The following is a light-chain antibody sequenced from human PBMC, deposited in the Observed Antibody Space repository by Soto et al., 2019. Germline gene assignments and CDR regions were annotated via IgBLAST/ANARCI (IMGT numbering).Light chain of an antibody. CDR2: GAS. Sequence: EIVLTQSPDTLSLSPGASATLSCRASQSVRSSYLAWYQQTPGQAPRLLIYGASTRATGIPARFSGSGSGTEFTLTISSLQSEDFAVYYCQQFTFGQGTKVDIK. CDR3: QQFT. V-gene: IGKV3-20*01. CDR1: QSVRSSY. J-gene: IGKJ1*01.